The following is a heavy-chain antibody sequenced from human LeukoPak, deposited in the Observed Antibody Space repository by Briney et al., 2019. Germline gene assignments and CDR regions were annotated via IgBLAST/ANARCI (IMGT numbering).Heavy chain of an antibody. V-gene: IGHV3-23*01. J-gene: IGHJ4*02. Sequence: GGSLRVSCATSGFTFSSYAMSWVRQAPGRGLEWVSVISGSGGSTYYADSVKGRFTISRDNSKNTLYLQMSSLRAEDTAEYYCAKGSSSNCYTGLDYWGQGTLVTVSS. D-gene: IGHD2-2*02. CDR3: AKGSSSNCYTGLDY. CDR2: ISGSGGST. CDR1: GFTFSSYA.